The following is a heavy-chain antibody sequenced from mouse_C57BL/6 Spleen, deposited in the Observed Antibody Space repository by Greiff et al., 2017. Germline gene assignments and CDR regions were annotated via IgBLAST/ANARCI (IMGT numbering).Heavy chain of an antibody. CDR3: ARGDFYYGNYGGYFDV. V-gene: IGHV1-18*01. CDR2: INPNNGGT. D-gene: IGHD2-1*01. J-gene: IGHJ1*03. Sequence: LVEPGASVKIPCKASGYTFTDYNMDWVKQSHGKSLEWIGDINPNNGGTIYNQKFKGKATLTVDKSSSTAYMELRSLTSEDTAVYYCARGDFYYGNYGGYFDVWGTGTTVTVSS. CDR1: GYTFTDYN.